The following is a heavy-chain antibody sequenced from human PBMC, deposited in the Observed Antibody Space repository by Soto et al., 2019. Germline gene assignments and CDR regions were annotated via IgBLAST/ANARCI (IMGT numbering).Heavy chain of an antibody. CDR3: ARGGGVAGTLNY. D-gene: IGHD6-19*01. CDR2: IGTAGDT. Sequence: EVQLVESGGGLVQPGGSLRLSCAASGFTFSSYDMHWVRQATGKGLEWVSAIGTAGDTYIPGSVKGRFTISRENAKNSLYLQMNGLRAGDAAVYYCARGGGVAGTLNYWGQGTLVTVSS. J-gene: IGHJ4*02. V-gene: IGHV3-13*01. CDR1: GFTFSSYD.